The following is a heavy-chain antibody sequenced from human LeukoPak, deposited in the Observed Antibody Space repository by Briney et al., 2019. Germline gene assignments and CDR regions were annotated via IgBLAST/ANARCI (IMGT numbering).Heavy chain of an antibody. CDR1: GYSLSELS. CDR3: ATEKDLLLDS. J-gene: IGHJ5*01. Sequence: ASVKVSCKVSGYSLSELSTHWVRQAPGQGLEWMGGFDPGDDETIYAQKFQGRVTLTEDTSTDTAYLELSSLRSEDTAVYFCATEKDLLLDSWGQGTPVTVSS. CDR2: FDPGDDET. D-gene: IGHD1-26*01. V-gene: IGHV1-24*01.